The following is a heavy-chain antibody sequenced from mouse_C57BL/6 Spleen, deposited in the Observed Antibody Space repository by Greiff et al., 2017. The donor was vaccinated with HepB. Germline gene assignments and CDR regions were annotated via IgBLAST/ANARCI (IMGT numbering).Heavy chain of an antibody. V-gene: IGHV1-20*01. J-gene: IGHJ4*01. CDR1: GYSFTGYF. CDR3: ASGITTVGAEAIDY. D-gene: IGHD1-1*01. CDR2: INPYNGDT. Sequence: EVQLQQSGPELVKPGDSVKISCKASGYSFTGYFMNWVMQSHGKSLEWIGRINPYNGDTFYNQKFKGKATLTVDKSSSTAHMELRSLTSEDSAVYYSASGITTVGAEAIDYWGQGTSVTVSS.